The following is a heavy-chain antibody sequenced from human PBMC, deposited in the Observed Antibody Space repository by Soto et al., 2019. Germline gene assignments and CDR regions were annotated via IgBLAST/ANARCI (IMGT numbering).Heavy chain of an antibody. J-gene: IGHJ4*02. D-gene: IGHD6-19*01. CDR3: VDGMSGWPY. V-gene: IGHV3-74*01. CDR1: GFTFSNHW. Sequence: QSGGSLRLSCAVSGFTFSNHWMHWVCQAPGKGLVWVSRINSDGTSTFYADSVRGRFTISRDNAKNTLYLEMSSLRAEDTAVYYCVDGMSGWPYWGQGALVTVSS. CDR2: INSDGTST.